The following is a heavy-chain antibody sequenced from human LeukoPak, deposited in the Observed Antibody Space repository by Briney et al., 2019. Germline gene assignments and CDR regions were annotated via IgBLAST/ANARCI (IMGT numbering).Heavy chain of an antibody. CDR1: GYTFTDYY. Sequence: ASVKVSCKASGYTFTDYYIRWVRQAPGQGLEWMGWINPNSGRTNSAQKFQGRVTMTRDTSTSTSYMELSRLTSDDTAVYYCARIYGSGSYYDYWGQGTLVTVSS. D-gene: IGHD3-10*01. J-gene: IGHJ4*02. CDR2: INPNSGRT. CDR3: ARIYGSGSYYDY. V-gene: IGHV1-2*02.